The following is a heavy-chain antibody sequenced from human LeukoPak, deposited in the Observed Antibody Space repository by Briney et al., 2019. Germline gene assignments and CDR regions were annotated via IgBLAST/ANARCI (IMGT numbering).Heavy chain of an antibody. J-gene: IGHJ4*02. V-gene: IGHV3-23*01. D-gene: IGHD3-16*02. CDR2: VSGNGGRT. CDR3: AKAPFSGSYPDIY. Sequence: GGSLRLSRAASGFTFSNYAMSWVRQAPGKGLEWVSAVSGNGGRTYYADSVKGRFTISRDNSKNTLYLQMNSLRAEDTAVYYCAKAPFSGSYPDIYWGQGTLVTVSS. CDR1: GFTFSNYA.